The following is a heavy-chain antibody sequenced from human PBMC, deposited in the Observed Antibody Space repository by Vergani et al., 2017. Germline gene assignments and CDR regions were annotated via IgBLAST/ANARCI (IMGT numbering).Heavy chain of an antibody. J-gene: IGHJ6*02. CDR1: GYTFTSYG. D-gene: IGHD3-10*01. CDR3: ARLVVTMVRGVTHYYYGMDV. CDR2: ISAYNGNT. V-gene: IGHV1-18*04. Sequence: VQLVQSGAEVKKPGASVKVSCKASGYTFTSYGISWVRQAPGQGLEWMGWISAYNGNTNYAQKLQGRVTMTTDTSTSTAYMELRSLRSDDTAVYYCARLVVTMVRGVTHYYYGMDVWGQGTTVTVSS.